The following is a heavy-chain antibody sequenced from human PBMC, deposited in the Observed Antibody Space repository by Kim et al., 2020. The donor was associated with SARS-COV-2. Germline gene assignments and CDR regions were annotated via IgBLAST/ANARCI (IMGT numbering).Heavy chain of an antibody. CDR1: GDTFSNYA. V-gene: IGHV1-69*13. CDR2: ILPVFGTT. J-gene: IGHJ6*02. Sequence: SVKVSCKASGDTFSNYAIVWVRQAPGQGLEWMGGILPVFGTTYYAQKFQGRVTITADELTSTAFMEMTSLRSDDTAVYYCARGFPYRLGVFDWSSGGMYGLDVWGQGTTGTVSS. D-gene: IGHD3-9*01. CDR3: ARGFPYRLGVFDWSSGGMYGLDV.